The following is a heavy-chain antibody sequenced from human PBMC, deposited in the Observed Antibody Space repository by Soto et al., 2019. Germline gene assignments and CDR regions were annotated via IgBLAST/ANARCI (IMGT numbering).Heavy chain of an antibody. CDR1: GFIFSDYG. CDR3: AKALGYCSSSSCQGYFDY. CDR2: ISYDGSNK. J-gene: IGHJ4*02. Sequence: GGSLRLSCAASGFIFSDYGMHWVRQAPGKGLEWVAVISYDGSNKYYADSVKGRFTISRDNSKNTLYLQMNSLRAEDTAVFYCAKALGYCSSSSCQGYFDYWGQGTLVTVSS. V-gene: IGHV3-30*18. D-gene: IGHD2-2*03.